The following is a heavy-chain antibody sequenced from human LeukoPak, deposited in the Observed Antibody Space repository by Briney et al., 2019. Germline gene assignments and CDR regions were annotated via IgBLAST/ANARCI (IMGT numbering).Heavy chain of an antibody. CDR2: IYTSGST. V-gene: IGHV4-4*09. CDR1: GGSMSTYY. Sequence: SETLSLTCTVSGGSMSTYYWSWIRQPPGKGLEWIGYIYTSGSTHYNPSLKSRVTISVDTSKNQFSLRLSSVTAADTAVYYCARRCYYDTSALYCYYGMDVWGQGTTVTVSS. CDR3: ARRCYYDTSALYCYYGMDV. D-gene: IGHD3-22*01. J-gene: IGHJ6*02.